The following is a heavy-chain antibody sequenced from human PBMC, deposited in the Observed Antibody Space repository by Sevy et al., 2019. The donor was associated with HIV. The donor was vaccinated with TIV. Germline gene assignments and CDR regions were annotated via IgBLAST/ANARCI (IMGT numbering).Heavy chain of an antibody. CDR1: GFTFSKYS. Sequence: GGSLRLSCAASGFTFSKYSMSWVRQPPGKGLEWVSTLSFGCGEINHADSVKGRFTIYRDNSKESLYLQMNNLRAEDTAVYYCAREGCTKPHDYWGQGTLVTVSS. V-gene: IGHV3-23*01. CDR2: LSFGCGEI. D-gene: IGHD2-8*01. CDR3: AREGCTKPHDY. J-gene: IGHJ4*02.